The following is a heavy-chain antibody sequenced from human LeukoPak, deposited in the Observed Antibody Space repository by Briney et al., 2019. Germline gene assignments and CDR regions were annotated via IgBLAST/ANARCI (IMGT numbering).Heavy chain of an antibody. D-gene: IGHD6-19*01. J-gene: IGHJ3*02. CDR3: ASEAVADDAFDI. CDR2: IYYSGST. CDR1: GGSISSYY. V-gene: IGHV4-59*08. Sequence: SETLSLTCTVSGGSISSYYWSWIRQPPGKGLEWIGYIYYSGSTNYNPSLKSRVTISVDTSKDQFSLKLSSVTAADTAVYYCASEAVADDAFDIWGQGTMVTVSS.